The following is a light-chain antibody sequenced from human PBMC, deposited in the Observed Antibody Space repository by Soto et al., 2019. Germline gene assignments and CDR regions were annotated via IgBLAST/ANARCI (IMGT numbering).Light chain of an antibody. CDR1: RSVSSN. Sequence: EIVMTQSPATLSVSPGERATLSCRASRSVSSNLAWYQQKPGHAPRLLIYGASTRATGIPARFSGSGSGTEFTLTISSLQSEDFAVYYCQQYNNWPRTFGQGTKVEIK. CDR2: GAS. V-gene: IGKV3-15*01. CDR3: QQYNNWPRT. J-gene: IGKJ1*01.